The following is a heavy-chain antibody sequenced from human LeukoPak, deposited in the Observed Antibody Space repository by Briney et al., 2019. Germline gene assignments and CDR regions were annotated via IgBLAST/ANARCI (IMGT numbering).Heavy chain of an antibody. V-gene: IGHV3-7*01. CDR2: IKQDGSEK. CDR3: ARGKRGYSFGDY. Sequence: GGSLRLSCAASGFIFSSYWMNWVRQAPGKGLEWVANIKQDGSEKYYVDSVKGRFTISRDNAKNSLFLQMNNLRAEDTAVYYCARGKRGYSFGDYWGQGTLVTVSS. D-gene: IGHD5-18*01. J-gene: IGHJ4*02. CDR1: GFIFSSYW.